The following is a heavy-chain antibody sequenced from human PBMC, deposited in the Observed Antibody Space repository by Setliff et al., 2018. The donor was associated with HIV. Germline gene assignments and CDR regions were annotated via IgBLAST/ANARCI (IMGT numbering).Heavy chain of an antibody. Sequence: ASVKVSCKVSGYTLTELSRHWVRQAPGKGLERMGGFDPEDGETIYAQKFQGRVTMTEDTSTDTAYMELSSLRSEDTAVYYCATASPGQQPYYYYYYGMDVWGQGTTVTVSS. CDR1: GYTLTELS. CDR3: ATASPGQQPYYYYYYGMDV. V-gene: IGHV1-24*01. D-gene: IGHD6-13*01. CDR2: FDPEDGET. J-gene: IGHJ6*02.